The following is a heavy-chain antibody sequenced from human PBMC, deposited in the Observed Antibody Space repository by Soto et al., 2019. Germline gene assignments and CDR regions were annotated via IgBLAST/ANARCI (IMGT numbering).Heavy chain of an antibody. CDR1: GYTFTGYY. Sequence: ASVKVSCKASGYTFTGYYMHWVRQAPGKGLEWMGWINPNSGGTNYAQKFQGWVTMTRDTSISTAYMELSRLRSDDTAVYYCARDDRESTIFGVVRDASTWFDPWGQGTLVTVSS. CDR2: INPNSGGT. D-gene: IGHD3-3*01. J-gene: IGHJ5*02. V-gene: IGHV1-2*04. CDR3: ARDDRESTIFGVVRDASTWFDP.